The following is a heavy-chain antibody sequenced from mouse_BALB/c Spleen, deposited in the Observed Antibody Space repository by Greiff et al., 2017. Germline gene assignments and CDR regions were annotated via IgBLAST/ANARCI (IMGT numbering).Heavy chain of an antibody. CDR3: AREGNGNYVHYAMDY. CDR2: IYPGDGDT. D-gene: IGHD2-1*01. V-gene: IGHV1-82*01. CDR1: GYAFSSSW. Sequence: QVQLQQSGPELVKPGASVKISCKASGYAFSSSWMNWVKQRPGQGLEWIGRIYPGDGDTNYNGKFKGKATLTADKSSSTAYMQLSSLTSVDSAVYFCAREGNGNYVHYAMDYWGQGTSVTVSS. J-gene: IGHJ4*01.